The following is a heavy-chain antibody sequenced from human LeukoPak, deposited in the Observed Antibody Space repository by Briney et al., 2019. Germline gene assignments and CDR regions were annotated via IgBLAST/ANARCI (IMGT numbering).Heavy chain of an antibody. Sequence: ASVKVSCKASGGTFSSYAISWVRQAPGQGLEWMGWINAGNGNTKYSQEFQGRVTITRDTSASTAYMELSSLRSEDMAVYYCARESTVTEPYFDYWGQGTLVTVSS. D-gene: IGHD4-11*01. V-gene: IGHV1-3*03. CDR3: ARESTVTEPYFDY. J-gene: IGHJ4*02. CDR2: INAGNGNT. CDR1: GGTFSSYA.